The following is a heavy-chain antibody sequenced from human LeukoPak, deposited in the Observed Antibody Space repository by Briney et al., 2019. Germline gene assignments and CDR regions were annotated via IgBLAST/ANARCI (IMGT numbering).Heavy chain of an antibody. Sequence: SETLSLTSTVSGGSISSGSYYWSWIRQPAGRGLEWIGRIYTSGSTNYNPSLKSRVTISVDTSKNQFSLKLSSVTAADTAVYYCAREFTYYDILTGYQLQDYWGQGTLVTVSS. CDR3: AREFTYYDILTGYQLQDY. V-gene: IGHV4-61*02. D-gene: IGHD3-9*01. CDR1: GGSISSGSYY. J-gene: IGHJ4*02. CDR2: IYTSGST.